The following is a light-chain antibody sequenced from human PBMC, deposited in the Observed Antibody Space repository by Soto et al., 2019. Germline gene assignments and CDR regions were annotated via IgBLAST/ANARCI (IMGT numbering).Light chain of an antibody. CDR3: QQYDISPWT. V-gene: IGKV3-20*01. Sequence: EVVLTQSPGPLSFAPLPRVTLXARPSQSINSNFLSWFQQKPGQPPRLLLYGVSTRATGIADRFSGSGSGTDFTLSIIRLEPEDFAVYYCQQYDISPWTFGQGTKVDIK. CDR1: QSINSNF. J-gene: IGKJ1*01. CDR2: GVS.